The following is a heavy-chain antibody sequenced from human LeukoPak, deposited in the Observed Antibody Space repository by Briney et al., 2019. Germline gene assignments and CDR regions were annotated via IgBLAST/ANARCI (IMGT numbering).Heavy chain of an antibody. V-gene: IGHV3-53*01. CDR1: GFTVSSDS. CDR2: IYSGGST. J-gene: IGHJ6*03. D-gene: IGHD4-11*01. CDR3: AKTTVTPPYYMDV. Sequence: GGSLRLSCTVSGFTVSSDSMSWVRQAPGKGLEWVSFIYSGGSTHYSDSVKGRFTISRDNSKNTLYLQMNSLRAEDTAVYYCAKTTVTPPYYMDVWGKGTTVTVSS.